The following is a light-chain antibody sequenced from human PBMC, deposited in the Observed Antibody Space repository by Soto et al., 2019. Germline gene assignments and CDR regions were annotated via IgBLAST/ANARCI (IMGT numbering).Light chain of an antibody. CDR1: SSDVGGYNY. V-gene: IGLV2-8*01. CDR3: SSFAGSRNLV. CDR2: EVS. Sequence: QSALTQPPSASGSPGQSVTISCTGTSSDVGGYNYVSWYQQHPGKAPKLIIYEVSQRPSGVPDRFSGSKSGNTASLTVSGLQAEDEADYFCSSFAGSRNLVFGGGTKVTVL. J-gene: IGLJ2*01.